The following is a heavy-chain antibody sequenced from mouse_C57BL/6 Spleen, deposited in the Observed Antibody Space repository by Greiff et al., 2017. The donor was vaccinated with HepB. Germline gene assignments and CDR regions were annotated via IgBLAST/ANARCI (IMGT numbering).Heavy chain of an antibody. J-gene: IGHJ3*01. D-gene: IGHD1-1*01. CDR1: GYTFTNYW. V-gene: IGHV1-63*01. CDR2: IYPGGGYT. Sequence: VQRVESGAELVRPGTSVKMSCKASGYTFTNYWIGWAKQRPGHGLEWIGDIYPGGGYTNYNEKFKGKATLTADKSSSTAYMQFSSLTSEDSAIYYCARYGDGSSWFAYWGQGTLVTVSA. CDR3: ARYGDGSSWFAY.